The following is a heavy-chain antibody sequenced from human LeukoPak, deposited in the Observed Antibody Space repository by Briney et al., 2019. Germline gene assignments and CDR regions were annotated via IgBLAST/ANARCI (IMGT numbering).Heavy chain of an antibody. V-gene: IGHV1-69*13. J-gene: IGHJ3*02. CDR2: IIPIFGTA. CDR3: ARSRIVGATTRAFDI. Sequence: SVKVSFKASGGTSSSHAISWVRQAPGQGLDWMGGIIPIFGTANYAQNFQGRVTITADESTSTAYMEMSSLRSEDTAVYYCARSRIVGATTRAFDIWGQGTMVTVSS. D-gene: IGHD1-26*01. CDR1: GGTSSSHA.